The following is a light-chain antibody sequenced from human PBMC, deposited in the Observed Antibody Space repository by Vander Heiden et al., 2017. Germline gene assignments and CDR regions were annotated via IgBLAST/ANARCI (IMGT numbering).Light chain of an antibody. CDR1: QSVSSY. CDR3: QQRSNWPSSLT. V-gene: IGKV3-11*01. CDR2: DAS. Sequence: DIVLTQSPATLSLSPGERATLSCRASQSVSSYLAWYQQKPGQAPRLLIYDASNRATGIPARFSGSGSGTDFTLTISSLEPEDFAVYYCQQRSNWPSSLTFGGGTKVEIK. J-gene: IGKJ4*01.